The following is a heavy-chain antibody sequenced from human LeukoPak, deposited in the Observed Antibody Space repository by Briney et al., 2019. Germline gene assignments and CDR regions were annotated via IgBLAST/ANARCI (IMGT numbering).Heavy chain of an antibody. D-gene: IGHD6-13*01. J-gene: IGHJ4*02. Sequence: GGSLRLSCSASGFSFSSYPMQWVRQAPGKGLEYVSGISSNGDTTYYADSVKGRLTISRDNSKNTLYLQMNSLRAEDTAVYYCAKSGIEAAGSLVYFDYWGQGTMVTASS. CDR2: ISSNGDTT. CDR3: AKSGIEAAGSLVYFDY. V-gene: IGHV3-64*04. CDR1: GFSFSSYP.